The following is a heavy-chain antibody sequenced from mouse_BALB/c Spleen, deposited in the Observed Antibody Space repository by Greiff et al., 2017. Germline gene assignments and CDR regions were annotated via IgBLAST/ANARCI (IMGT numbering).Heavy chain of an antibody. J-gene: IGHJ1*01. CDR3: ARKFPYGGLSYWYFDV. Sequence: QVQLQQSGAELVRPGTSVKISCKASGYTFTNYWLGWVKQRPGHGLEWIGDIYPGGGYTNYNEKFKGKATLTADTSSSTAYMQLSSLTSEDSAVYFCARKFPYGGLSYWYFDVWGAGTTVTVSS. V-gene: IGHV1-63*02. D-gene: IGHD1-1*01. CDR1: GYTFTNYW. CDR2: IYPGGGYT.